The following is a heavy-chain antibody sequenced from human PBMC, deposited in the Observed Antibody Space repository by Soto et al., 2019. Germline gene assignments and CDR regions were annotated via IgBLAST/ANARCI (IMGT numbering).Heavy chain of an antibody. D-gene: IGHD2-15*01. CDR1: GYTFTDYY. Sequence: ASVTVSCQTSGYTFTDYYMHWVRQARGQGFEWVGGINPKSGGPKYVPKFQGRVTVARDTSTSTAYMELNRLTSNDTAVYYCASEDCRNTNCLKGFDYWGQGTLVTVSS. CDR3: ASEDCRNTNCLKGFDY. J-gene: IGHJ4*02. CDR2: INPKSGGP. V-gene: IGHV1-2*02.